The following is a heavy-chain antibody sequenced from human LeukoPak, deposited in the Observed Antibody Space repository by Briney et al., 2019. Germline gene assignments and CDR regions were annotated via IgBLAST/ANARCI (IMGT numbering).Heavy chain of an antibody. V-gene: IGHV3-53*01. D-gene: IGHD2-2*01. CDR2: IYSGGST. Sequence: PGGSLRLSCAASGFTVSSNYMSWVRQAPGKGLEWVSVIYSGGSTYYADSVKGRFTISRDNSKNTLYLQMNSLRAEDTAVYYCARARVVVPAAASLSAFDIWGQGTMVTVSS. CDR1: GFTVSSNY. CDR3: ARARVVVPAAASLSAFDI. J-gene: IGHJ3*02.